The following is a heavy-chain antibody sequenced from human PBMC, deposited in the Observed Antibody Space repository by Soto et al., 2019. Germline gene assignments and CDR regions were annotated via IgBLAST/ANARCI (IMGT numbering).Heavy chain of an antibody. CDR3: ARGSSRELEY. CDR2: IWYDGSNK. D-gene: IGHD1-1*01. J-gene: IGHJ4*02. V-gene: IGHV3-33*01. Sequence: QVQLVESGGGVVQPGRSLRLSCAASGFTFSNYGMHWVRQAPGKGLEWVAIIWYDGSNKYYVDSVKGRFTISRDNSKNTLYLQMISLRAEDTAVYYCARGSSRELEYWGQGTLVTVSS. CDR1: GFTFSNYG.